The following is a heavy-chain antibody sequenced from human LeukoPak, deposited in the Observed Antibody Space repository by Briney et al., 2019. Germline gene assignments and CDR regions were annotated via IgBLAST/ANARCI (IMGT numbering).Heavy chain of an antibody. V-gene: IGHV5-51*01. CDR2: IYPGDSAT. D-gene: IGHD5-18*01. J-gene: IGHJ4*02. CDR1: GYTFTGYY. Sequence: ASVKVSCKASGYTFTGYYMHWVRQMPGKGLEWMGIIYPGDSATRYSPSFQGQVTISADKSISTAYLQWSSLKASDTAMYYCARRSGYSYGFDYWGQGTLVTVSS. CDR3: ARRSGYSYGFDY.